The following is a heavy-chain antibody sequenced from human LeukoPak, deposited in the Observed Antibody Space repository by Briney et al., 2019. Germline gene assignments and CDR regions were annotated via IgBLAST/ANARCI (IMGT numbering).Heavy chain of an antibody. CDR1: GGSISSYY. Sequence: SETLSLTCTVSGGSISSYYWSWIRQPPGKGLEWIGHIYYSGSTNYNPSLKSRVTISVDTSKNQFSLKLSSVTAADTAVYYCASPGSVTTDAFDIWGQGTMVTVSS. V-gene: IGHV4-59*01. CDR2: IYYSGST. CDR3: ASPGSVTTDAFDI. J-gene: IGHJ3*02. D-gene: IGHD4-17*01.